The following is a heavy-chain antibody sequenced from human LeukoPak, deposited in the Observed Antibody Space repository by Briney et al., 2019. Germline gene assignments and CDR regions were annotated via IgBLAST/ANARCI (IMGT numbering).Heavy chain of an antibody. CDR3: AKDYDYGDYATDY. Sequence: GRSLRLSCVASGFTFSSYGMHWVRQAPGKGLEWVAVISNDGSNKYYAGSVKGRFTISRDDSKNTLYVQMNSLRVEDTALYFCAKDYDYGDYATDYWGQGTLVTVSS. V-gene: IGHV3-30*18. D-gene: IGHD4-17*01. CDR2: ISNDGSNK. CDR1: GFTFSSYG. J-gene: IGHJ4*02.